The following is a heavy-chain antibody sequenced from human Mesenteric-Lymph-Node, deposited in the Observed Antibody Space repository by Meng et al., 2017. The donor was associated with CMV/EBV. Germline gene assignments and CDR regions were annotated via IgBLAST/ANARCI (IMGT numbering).Heavy chain of an antibody. CDR2: IYHSGTT. V-gene: IGHV4-38-2*02. J-gene: IGHJ6*02. Sequence: SETLSLTCTVSGYSISSGYYWGWIRQPPGKGLEWIGSIYHSGTTYYNPSLKSRVSISADTSKNQFSLRLSSVTAADTAVYYCARGWIVTVPAAVHYGLDVWGQGTTVTVSS. CDR3: ARGWIVTVPAAVHYGLDV. CDR1: GYSISSGYY. D-gene: IGHD2-2*01.